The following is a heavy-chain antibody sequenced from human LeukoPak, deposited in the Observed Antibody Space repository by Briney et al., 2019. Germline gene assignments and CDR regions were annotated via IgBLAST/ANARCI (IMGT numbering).Heavy chain of an antibody. CDR2: IYPGDSES. V-gene: IGHV5-51*01. CDR3: ARRYSSSWFFDS. D-gene: IGHD6-13*01. Sequence: GESLQRSCKDSGYSFSSHWFAWVRQMPGKGLEWMGNIYPGDSESRYSPSFQGQVTISADKSISTAYLQWSSLKASDTAMYYCARRYSSSWFFDSWGQGSLVTVSS. J-gene: IGHJ4*02. CDR1: GYSFSSHW.